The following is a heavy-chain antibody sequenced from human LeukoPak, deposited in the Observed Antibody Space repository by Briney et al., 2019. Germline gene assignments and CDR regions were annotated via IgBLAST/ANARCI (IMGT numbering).Heavy chain of an antibody. V-gene: IGHV4-39*01. J-gene: IGHJ4*02. Sequence: PSETLFLTCTVPGDSINSSSYYWGPIRRPPGKGLERRGSMFYSGNTYDNPSLKSRVTISVDTSKNQFSLKLNSVTAADTAVYYCARHRSKWLESSFDYWGEGALVTVSS. CDR1: GDSINSSSYY. CDR3: ARHRSKWLESSFDY. D-gene: IGHD5-24*01. CDR2: MFYSGNT.